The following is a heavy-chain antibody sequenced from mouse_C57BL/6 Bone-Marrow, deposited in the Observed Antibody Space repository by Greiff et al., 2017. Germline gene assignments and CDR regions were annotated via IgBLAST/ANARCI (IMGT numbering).Heavy chain of an antibody. CDR3: AREDGSSYSYWYFDV. Sequence: QVQLKQPGTELVKPGASVKLSCKASGYTFTSYWMHWVKQRPGQGLEWIGNINPSNGGTNYNEKFKSKATLTVDKSSSTAYMQLSSLTSEDSAVYYCAREDGSSYSYWYFDVWGTGTTVTVSS. D-gene: IGHD1-1*01. V-gene: IGHV1-53*01. CDR1: GYTFTSYW. J-gene: IGHJ1*03. CDR2: INPSNGGT.